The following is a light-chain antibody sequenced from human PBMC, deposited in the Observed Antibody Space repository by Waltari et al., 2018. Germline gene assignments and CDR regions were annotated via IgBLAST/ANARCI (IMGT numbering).Light chain of an antibody. Sequence: QSALTQPASVSGSPGPSIAISCTGPSSDIGAYNHVYCYQQHPGKAPKIIMYEVSNRPAGGSTRFAGSKSGNTASLTISGLQAEDEADYYCNSFTTSATHVFGTGTKVSVL. CDR2: EVS. V-gene: IGLV2-14*01. CDR1: SSDIGAYNH. J-gene: IGLJ1*01. CDR3: NSFTTSATHV.